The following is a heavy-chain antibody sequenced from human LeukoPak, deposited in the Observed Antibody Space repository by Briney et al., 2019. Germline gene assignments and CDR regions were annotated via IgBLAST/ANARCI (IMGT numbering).Heavy chain of an antibody. CDR3: ATSRTFDY. J-gene: IGHJ4*02. CDR1: GITFSSYW. Sequence: GGSLRLSCEVSGITFSSYWMHWVRQAPGKGLVWVSRINSEGSSISYADSVKGRFTISRDNAKNTLFLHMNSLRSEDTAVYYCATSRTFDYWGQGTLVTVSS. CDR2: INSEGSSI. V-gene: IGHV3-74*01.